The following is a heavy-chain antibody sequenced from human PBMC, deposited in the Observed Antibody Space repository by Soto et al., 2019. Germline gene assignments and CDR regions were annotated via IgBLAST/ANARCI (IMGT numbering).Heavy chain of an antibody. J-gene: IGHJ6*02. CDR1: GFTFSSYA. Sequence: GGSLRLSCAASGFTFSSYAMHWVRQAPGKGLEWVAVISYDGSNKYYADSVKGRFTISRDSSKNTLYLQMNSLRAEDTAVYYCAREGTTDYGMDVWGQGTTVTVSS. CDR3: AREGTTDYGMDV. D-gene: IGHD4-17*01. CDR2: ISYDGSNK. V-gene: IGHV3-30-3*01.